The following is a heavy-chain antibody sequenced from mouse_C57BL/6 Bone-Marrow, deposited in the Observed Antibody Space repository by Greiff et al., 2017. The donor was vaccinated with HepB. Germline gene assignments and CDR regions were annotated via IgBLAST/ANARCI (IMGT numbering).Heavy chain of an antibody. CDR2: IYPSDSET. CDR1: GYTFTSYW. CDR3: ARGAITTVVARDV. D-gene: IGHD1-1*01. Sequence: QVQLQQPGAELVRPGSSVKLSCKASGYTFTSYWMDWVKQRPGQGLEWIGNIYPSDSETHYNQKFKDKATLTVDKSSSTAYMQLSSLTSEDSAVYYCARGAITTVVARDVWGTGTTVTVSS. V-gene: IGHV1-61*01. J-gene: IGHJ1*03.